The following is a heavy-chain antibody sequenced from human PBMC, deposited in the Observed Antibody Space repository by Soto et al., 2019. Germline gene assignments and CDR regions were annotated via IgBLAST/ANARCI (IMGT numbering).Heavy chain of an antibody. Sequence: GGSLRLSCAASGFTFSSYGMHWVRQAPGKGLEWVAVISYDGSNKYYADSVKGRFTIPRDNSKNTLYLQMNSLRAEDTAVYYCAKAGPPYVVEMATIDYWGQGTLVTVSS. CDR1: GFTFSSYG. CDR2: ISYDGSNK. CDR3: AKAGPPYVVEMATIDY. D-gene: IGHD5-12*01. V-gene: IGHV3-30*18. J-gene: IGHJ4*02.